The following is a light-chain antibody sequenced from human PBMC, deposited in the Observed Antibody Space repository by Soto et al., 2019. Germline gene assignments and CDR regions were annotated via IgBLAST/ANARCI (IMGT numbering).Light chain of an antibody. V-gene: IGKV3-15*01. Sequence: EIVMTQSPVTLSVSPGERATLSCRASQSVSSNFAWFQQKPGQAPRLLIYGASTRATGVPARFSGSGSETEFTLTISSLQSEDFAVYYCQQYNNWPYTFGQGTKLEIK. CDR2: GAS. CDR3: QQYNNWPYT. CDR1: QSVSSN. J-gene: IGKJ2*01.